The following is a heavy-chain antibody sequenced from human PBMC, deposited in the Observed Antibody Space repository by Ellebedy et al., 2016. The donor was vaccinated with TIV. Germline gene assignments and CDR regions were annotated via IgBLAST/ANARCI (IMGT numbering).Heavy chain of an antibody. V-gene: IGHV4-59*12. CDR1: GGSISSYY. J-gene: IGHJ4*02. Sequence: SETLSLTCTVSGGSISSYYWSWIRQPPGKGLEWIGYIYYSGSTNYNPSLKSRVTISVDTSKNQFSLKLSSVTAADTAVYYCARGRRWLRSPGYSYGSSFDYWGQGTLVTVSS. CDR3: ARGRRWLRSPGYSYGSSFDY. D-gene: IGHD5-18*01. CDR2: IYYSGST.